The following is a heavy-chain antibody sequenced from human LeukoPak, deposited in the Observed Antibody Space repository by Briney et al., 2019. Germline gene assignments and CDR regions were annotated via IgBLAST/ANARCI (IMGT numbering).Heavy chain of an antibody. CDR3: ARDYDFWSGYDNWFDP. CDR2: ISAYNGNT. Sequence: GASVTVSCKASGYTFTSYGISWVRQAPGQGLEWMGWISAYNGNTNYAQKLQGRVTMTTDTSTSTAYMELRSLRSDDTAVYYCARDYDFWSGYDNWFDPWGQGTLVTVSS. D-gene: IGHD3-3*01. J-gene: IGHJ5*02. V-gene: IGHV1-18*01. CDR1: GYTFTSYG.